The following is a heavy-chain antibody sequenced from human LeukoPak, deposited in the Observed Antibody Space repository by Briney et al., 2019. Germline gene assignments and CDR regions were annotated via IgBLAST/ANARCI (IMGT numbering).Heavy chain of an antibody. CDR1: GGSISSSSYY. V-gene: IGHV4-39*01. CDR3: ARHLRGGTNYFDY. J-gene: IGHJ4*02. D-gene: IGHD1-1*01. CDR2: IYYSGST. Sequence: PSETLSLTCTVSGGSISSSSYYWGWIRQPPGKGLEWIGSIYYSGSTYYNPSLKSRVTISVDTSKNQFSLKLSSVTAADTAVYYCARHLRGGTNYFDYWGQGTLVTASS.